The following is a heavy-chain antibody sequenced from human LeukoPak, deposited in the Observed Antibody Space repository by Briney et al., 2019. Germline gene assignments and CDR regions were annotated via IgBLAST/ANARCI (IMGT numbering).Heavy chain of an antibody. CDR1: GFSFSDYW. V-gene: IGHV3-7*01. Sequence: GGSLRLSCAASGFSFSDYWMSWVRQAPGKGLEWVADITPDGSGKTYVDSVKGRFTISRDNSKNTLYLQMNSLRAEDTAVYYCARDSCSGGSCYITYYFDYWGQGTLVTVSS. CDR2: ITPDGSGK. CDR3: ARDSCSGGSCYITYYFDY. J-gene: IGHJ4*02. D-gene: IGHD2-15*01.